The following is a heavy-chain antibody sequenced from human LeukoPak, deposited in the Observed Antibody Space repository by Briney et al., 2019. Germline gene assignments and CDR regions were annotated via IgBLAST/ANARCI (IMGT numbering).Heavy chain of an antibody. CDR2: ISGSGAIT. J-gene: IGHJ4*02. V-gene: IGHV3-23*01. CDR3: AKDQAVAGTGFDN. CDR1: GFTFTIYA. D-gene: IGHD6-19*01. Sequence: GGSLRLSCAASGFTFTIYAMSWVRQASGKGLEWVSGISGSGAITYYTDSVRGRLTISRDNSKNTLYLQMNSLRAEDTAVYYCAKDQAVAGTGFDNWGQGALVTVSS.